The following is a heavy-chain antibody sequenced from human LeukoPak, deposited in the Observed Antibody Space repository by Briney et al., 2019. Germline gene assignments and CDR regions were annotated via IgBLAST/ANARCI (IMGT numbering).Heavy chain of an antibody. Sequence: GGSLRLSCAASGFIFSSAWMTWVRQAPGKGLEWVGHIKNKTDGGTTDYAAPVKGRFIISRDDSKNTLYLQMNSLRTEDTAVYYCARGLCSSTSCYQGPFDYWGQGMLVTVSS. V-gene: IGHV3-15*01. CDR3: ARGLCSSTSCYQGPFDY. CDR1: GFIFSSAW. CDR2: IKNKTDGGTT. J-gene: IGHJ4*02. D-gene: IGHD2-2*01.